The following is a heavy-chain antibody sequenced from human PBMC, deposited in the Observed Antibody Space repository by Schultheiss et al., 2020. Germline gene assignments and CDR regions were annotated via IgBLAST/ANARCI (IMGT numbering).Heavy chain of an antibody. CDR3: AREVPARYFDL. V-gene: IGHV4-34*01. CDR2: INHSGST. J-gene: IGHJ2*01. Sequence: SETLSLTCAVYGGSFSDYYWSWIRQPPGKGLEWIGEINHSGSTNYNPSLKSRVTISVDTSKNQFSLKLSSVTAADTAVYYCAREVPARYFDLWGRGTLVTVSS. D-gene: IGHD2-2*01. CDR1: GGSFSDYY.